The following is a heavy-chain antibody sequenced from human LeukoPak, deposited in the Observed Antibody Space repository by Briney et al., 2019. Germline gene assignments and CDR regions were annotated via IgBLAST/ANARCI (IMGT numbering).Heavy chain of an antibody. J-gene: IGHJ4*02. D-gene: IGHD3-10*01. CDR3: ARDYGSGLTKGYYLDY. CDR1: GFSFSSYA. Sequence: GGSLRLSCAASGFSFSSYAIHWVRQVPGKGLEWVGMISYDGSNKFYGDSVKGRLTISRDNSKNTLYLHMNSLRPEDTAVYYCARDYGSGLTKGYYLDYWGQGTLVTVSS. V-gene: IGHV3-30*04. CDR2: ISYDGSNK.